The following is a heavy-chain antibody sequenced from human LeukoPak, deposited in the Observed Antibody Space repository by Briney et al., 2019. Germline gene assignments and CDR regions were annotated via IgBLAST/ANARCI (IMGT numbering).Heavy chain of an antibody. V-gene: IGHV4-59*01. CDR2: IYYSGST. CDR1: GGSISRYY. Sequence: PSETLSLTCTVSGGSISRYYWSWIRQPPGKGLEWIGYIYYSGSTNYNPSLKSRVTISVDTSKNQFSLKLSSVTAADTAVYYCARAFPGYSSGWYVGAFDIWGQGTMVTVSS. J-gene: IGHJ3*02. D-gene: IGHD6-19*01. CDR3: ARAFPGYSSGWYVGAFDI.